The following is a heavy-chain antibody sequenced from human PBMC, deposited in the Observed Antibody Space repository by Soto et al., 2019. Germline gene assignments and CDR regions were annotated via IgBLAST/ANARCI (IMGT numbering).Heavy chain of an antibody. CDR1: GYTFTSYG. D-gene: IGHD2-21*02. CDR3: ARTINVVVTATPFDY. V-gene: IGHV1-18*01. CDR2: IDPNNGNT. Sequence: QVQLVQSGAEVKKPGASVKVSCKASGYTFTSYGISWVRQAPGQGLEYLGWIDPNNGNTNYAQQLQGRVTMTTDTSTSIAYMELRGLISDDTAVYYCARTINVVVTATPFDYWGQGTLVTVSP. J-gene: IGHJ4*02.